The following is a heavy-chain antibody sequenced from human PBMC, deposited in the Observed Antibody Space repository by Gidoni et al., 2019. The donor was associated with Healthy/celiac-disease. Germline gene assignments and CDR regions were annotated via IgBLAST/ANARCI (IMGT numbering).Heavy chain of an antibody. CDR1: GGSSRIYY. D-gene: IGHD3-3*01. Sequence: QVQLQESATGLVKTSATRSLPCPVSGGSSRIYYWSWIRQPPGKALEWIGYIYYSGSTNYNPSLKSRVTISVDTSKNQFSLKLSSVTAADTAVYYCARSYYDFWSGYHLHYYFDYWGQGTLVTVSS. CDR2: IYYSGST. V-gene: IGHV4-59*01. CDR3: ARSYYDFWSGYHLHYYFDY. J-gene: IGHJ4*02.